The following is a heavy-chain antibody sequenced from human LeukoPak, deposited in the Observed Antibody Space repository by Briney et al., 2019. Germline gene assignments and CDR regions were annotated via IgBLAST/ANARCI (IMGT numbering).Heavy chain of an antibody. CDR2: INHSGST. V-gene: IGHV4-39*07. J-gene: IGHJ6*04. D-gene: IGHD2-2*01. CDR1: GGSISSGDYY. CDR3: ARGGSLIVVVPAAPYYYGMDV. Sequence: SETLSLTCTVSGGSISSGDYYWSWIRQPPGKGLEWIGEINHSGSTNYNPSLKSRVTISVDTSKNQFSLKLSSVTAADTAVYYCARGGSLIVVVPAAPYYYGMDVWGKGTTVTVSS.